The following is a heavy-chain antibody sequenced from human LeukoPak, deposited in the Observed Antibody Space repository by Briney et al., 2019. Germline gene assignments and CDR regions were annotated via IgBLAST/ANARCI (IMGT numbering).Heavy chain of an antibody. Sequence: PSEPLSLTCTVSGGSISSYYWSWIRQPPGKGLEWIGYIYYSGSTNYNPSLKSRVTISVDTSKNQFSLMLSSVTAADTAVYYCARCRSYDSSGYCDAVDIRGQGTMVTVSS. V-gene: IGHV4-59*01. J-gene: IGHJ3*02. CDR3: ARCRSYDSSGYCDAVDI. CDR2: IYYSGST. CDR1: GGSISSYY. D-gene: IGHD3-22*01.